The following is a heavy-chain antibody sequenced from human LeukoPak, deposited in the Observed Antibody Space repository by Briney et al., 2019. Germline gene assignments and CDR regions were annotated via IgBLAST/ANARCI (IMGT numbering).Heavy chain of an antibody. CDR1: GFTFSSYA. CDR2: ISSSGSTI. J-gene: IGHJ5*02. D-gene: IGHD5-18*01. CDR3: ASNSYGPFDP. V-gene: IGHV3-48*04. Sequence: GGSLRLSCAASGFTFSSYAMHWVRQAPGKGLEWVSYISSSGSTIYYADSVKGRFTISRDNAKNSLYLQMNSLRAEDTAVYYCASNSYGPFDPWGQGTLVTVSS.